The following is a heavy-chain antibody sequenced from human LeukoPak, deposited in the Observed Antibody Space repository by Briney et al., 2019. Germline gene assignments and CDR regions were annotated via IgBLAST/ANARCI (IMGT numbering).Heavy chain of an antibody. Sequence: GGSLRLSCAASGFDFTNFAMSWVRQAPGKGLEWVSALSGSGNATYYADFVRGRFTISRDNSKNILYLQMNSLLAEDTAVYFCASQMAATSHWGQGILVTVSS. CDR1: GFDFTNFA. CDR2: LSGSGNAT. D-gene: IGHD5-24*01. V-gene: IGHV3-23*01. CDR3: ASQMAATSH. J-gene: IGHJ4*02.